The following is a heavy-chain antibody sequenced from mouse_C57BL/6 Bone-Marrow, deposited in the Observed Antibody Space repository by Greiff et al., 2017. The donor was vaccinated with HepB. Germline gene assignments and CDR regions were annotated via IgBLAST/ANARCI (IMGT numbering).Heavy chain of an antibody. V-gene: IGHV1-26*01. J-gene: IGHJ1*03. CDR3: ARPFMGGSSPYWYFDV. CDR2: INPNNGGT. D-gene: IGHD1-1*01. Sequence: EVQLQQSGPELVKPGASVKISCKASGYTFTDYYMNWVKQSHGKSLEWIGDINPNNGGTSYNQKFKGKATLTVDKSSSTAYMELRSLTSEDSAVYYCARPFMGGSSPYWYFDVWGTGTTVTVSS. CDR1: GYTFTDYY.